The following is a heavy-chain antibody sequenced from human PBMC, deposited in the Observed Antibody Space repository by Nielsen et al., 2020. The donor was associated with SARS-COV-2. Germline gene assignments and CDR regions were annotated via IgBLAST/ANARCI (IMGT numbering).Heavy chain of an antibody. CDR2: IYYSGST. D-gene: IGHD6-13*01. CDR1: GGSFSGYY. V-gene: IGHV4-34*01. Sequence: SETLSLTCAVYGGSFSGYYWSWIRQPPGKGLEWIGSIYYSGSTYYNPSLKSRVTISVDTSKNQFSLKLSSVTAADTAVYYCARPIAAAGTGWFDPWGQGTLVTVSS. CDR3: ARPIAAAGTGWFDP. J-gene: IGHJ5*02.